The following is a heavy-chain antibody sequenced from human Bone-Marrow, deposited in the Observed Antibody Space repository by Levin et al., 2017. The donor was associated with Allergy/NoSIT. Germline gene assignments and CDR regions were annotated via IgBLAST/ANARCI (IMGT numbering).Heavy chain of an antibody. Sequence: SETLSLTCTVSGGSISSATYYWGWIRQPPGKGLEWVGTINYSGSTYYNPSLKSRVTISVDTSKNQFSLRLNSVTAADTAVYYCARLSSTNFDPWGQGTLVTVSS. CDR3: ARLSSTNFDP. CDR1: GGSISSATYY. V-gene: IGHV4-39*01. J-gene: IGHJ5*02. D-gene: IGHD1-14*01. CDR2: INYSGST.